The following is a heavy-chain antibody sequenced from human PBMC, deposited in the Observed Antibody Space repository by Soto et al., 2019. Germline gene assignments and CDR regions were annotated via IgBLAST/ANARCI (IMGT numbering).Heavy chain of an antibody. CDR3: ARSEKGMATILDY. V-gene: IGHV4-59*01. Sequence: SETLSLTCTVSGGSISGYFWNWIRQPPGKGLEWIGYIYSSGSTNYNPSLKSRVTISVDTSKNQFSLNLSSVTAADTAVYYCARSEKGMATILDYWGQGILVTVSS. D-gene: IGHD5-12*01. CDR1: GGSISGYF. J-gene: IGHJ4*02. CDR2: IYSSGST.